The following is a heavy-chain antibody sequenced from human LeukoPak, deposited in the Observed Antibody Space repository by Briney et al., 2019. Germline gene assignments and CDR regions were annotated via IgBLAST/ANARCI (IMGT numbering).Heavy chain of an antibody. J-gene: IGHJ4*02. CDR2: IGHDGSQK. CDR3: AKGGWGTVLDY. V-gene: IGHV3-33*06. D-gene: IGHD3-16*01. CDR1: GFTFSTYG. Sequence: GGSLRLSCEASGFTFSTYGMHWVRQAPGKGLERVAVIGHDGSQKESADAVKGRFTISRDNSENTLYLQLNSLRAEDTAVYYCAKGGWGTVLDYWGQGTLVTVSP.